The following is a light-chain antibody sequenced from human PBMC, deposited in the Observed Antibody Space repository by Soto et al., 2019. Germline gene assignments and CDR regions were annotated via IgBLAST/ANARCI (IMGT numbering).Light chain of an antibody. CDR3: SSYAGSNNLYV. Sequence: QSLLTQPPSASGSPVQSVTISCTRTSSDVGGYNYISWYQQHPGKAPKLMIYEVSKRPSGVPDRFSGSKSGDTASLPVSGLQAEDEDDYYCSSYAGSNNLYVFGTGTKVTVL. CDR1: SSDVGGYNY. V-gene: IGLV2-8*01. CDR2: EVS. J-gene: IGLJ1*01.